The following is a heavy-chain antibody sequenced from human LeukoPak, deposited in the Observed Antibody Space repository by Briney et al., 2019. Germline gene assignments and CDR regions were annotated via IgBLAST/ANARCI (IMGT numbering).Heavy chain of an antibody. D-gene: IGHD4-17*01. Sequence: GGSLRLSCAASGFIFSSYNMNWVRQAPGKGLECVSSISTSSSYIYYADSLKGRFTISRDNAKKSLFLQMNSLRADDTAVYYCARDDTNYGDFRFSYWGQGTLVTVSS. J-gene: IGHJ4*02. V-gene: IGHV3-21*01. CDR1: GFIFSSYN. CDR3: ARDDTNYGDFRFSY. CDR2: ISTSSSYI.